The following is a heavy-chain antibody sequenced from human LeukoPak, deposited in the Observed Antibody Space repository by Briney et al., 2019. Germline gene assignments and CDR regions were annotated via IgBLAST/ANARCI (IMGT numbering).Heavy chain of an antibody. J-gene: IGHJ4*02. CDR2: IYASGGT. CDR3: ARGRPWLQSYYFDY. Sequence: SETLSLTCTVSGGSISSSAYYWGWVRQPPGKGLEWIGHIYASGGTNYNPSLKSRVTISLDTSKSQFSLKLSSVTAADTAVYYCARGRPWLQSYYFDYWGQGILVTVSS. V-gene: IGHV4-61*05. D-gene: IGHD5-24*01. CDR1: GGSISSSAYY.